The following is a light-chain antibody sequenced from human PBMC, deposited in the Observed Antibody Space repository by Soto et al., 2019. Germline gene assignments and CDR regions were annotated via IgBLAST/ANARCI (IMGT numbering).Light chain of an antibody. CDR1: SSNIGAGYD. CDR3: QSYDSSLSGVV. CDR2: GNS. V-gene: IGLV1-40*01. Sequence: QSVLTQPPSVSGAPGQRVTISCTGSSSNIGAGYDVHWYQQLPGTAPKLLIYGNSNRPSGVPDRFSGSKSGTSASLAITGLHAEDEADYYCQSYDSSLSGVVFGGRTKLTVL. J-gene: IGLJ2*01.